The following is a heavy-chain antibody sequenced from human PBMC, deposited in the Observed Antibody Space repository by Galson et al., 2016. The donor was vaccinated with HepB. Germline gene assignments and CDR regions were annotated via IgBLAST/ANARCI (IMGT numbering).Heavy chain of an antibody. CDR1: GFNFRSYD. J-gene: IGHJ5*02. D-gene: IGHD1-14*01. V-gene: IGHV3-33*01. CDR3: ARERVHGMHWLDP. Sequence: SLRLSCAASGFNFRSYDMHWARQAPGKGLEWVAMIWYDGGQKYYTDSVKGRFIISRDNSKNMVYLQMNSLRAEDTAVYYCARERVHGMHWLDPWGQGTLVTVSS. CDR2: IWYDGGQK.